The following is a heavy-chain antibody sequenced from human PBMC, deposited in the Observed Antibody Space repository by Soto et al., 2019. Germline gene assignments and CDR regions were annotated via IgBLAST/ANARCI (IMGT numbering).Heavy chain of an antibody. V-gene: IGHV1-2*02. Sequence: ASVKVSCKASGYTFSGYYMHWVRQAPGEGLEWMGWINPDSGGTNYAKKFQGRVTMTRDTSIRTGYMEVNRRTSADTAVYYCTRNVATVNLDFWCQGTLVSVSS. CDR3: TRNVATVNLDF. J-gene: IGHJ4*02. CDR1: GYTFSGYY. D-gene: IGHD5-12*01. CDR2: INPDSGGT.